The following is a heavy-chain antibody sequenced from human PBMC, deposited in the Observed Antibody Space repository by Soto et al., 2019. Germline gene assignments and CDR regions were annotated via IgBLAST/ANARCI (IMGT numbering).Heavy chain of an antibody. V-gene: IGHV4-34*01. D-gene: IGHD5-12*01. CDR2: INHSGST. Sequence: PSETLSLTCAVYGGSFSDYYWRWIRQPPGKGLEWMGEINHSGSTNYNPSLKSRVTISVDTSKNQLALKLSSVTAADTAVYYCAQSRDGYNPFASWGQGTPVTVSS. J-gene: IGHJ4*02. CDR3: AQSRDGYNPFAS. CDR1: GGSFSDYY.